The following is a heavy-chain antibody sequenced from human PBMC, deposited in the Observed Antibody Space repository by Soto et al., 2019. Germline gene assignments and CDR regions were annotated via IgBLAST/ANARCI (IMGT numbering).Heavy chain of an antibody. CDR3: AKVVWLGYVVTAIHYYYGMDV. CDR2: ISGSGGST. D-gene: IGHD2-21*02. CDR1: GFTFSSYA. V-gene: IGHV3-23*01. J-gene: IGHJ6*02. Sequence: GESLKISCAASGFTFSSYAMSWVRQAPGKGLEWVSAISGSGGSTYYADSVKGRFTISRDNSKNTLYLQMNSLRAEDTAVYYCAKVVWLGYVVTAIHYYYGMDVWGQGTTVTVSS.